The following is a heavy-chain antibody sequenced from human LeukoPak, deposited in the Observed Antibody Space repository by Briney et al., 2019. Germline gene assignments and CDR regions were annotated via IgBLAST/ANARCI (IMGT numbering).Heavy chain of an antibody. Sequence: EASVKVSCKASGGTFSSYAINWVRQAPGQGLEWMGRIIPIFGTANYAQKFQGRVTITTDESTSTAYMELSSLRSEDTAVYYCARDPVRGMSMFHMDYWGQGTLVTVSS. CDR1: GGTFSSYA. V-gene: IGHV1-69*05. CDR3: ARDPVRGMSMFHMDY. J-gene: IGHJ4*02. D-gene: IGHD3-10*01. CDR2: IIPIFGTA.